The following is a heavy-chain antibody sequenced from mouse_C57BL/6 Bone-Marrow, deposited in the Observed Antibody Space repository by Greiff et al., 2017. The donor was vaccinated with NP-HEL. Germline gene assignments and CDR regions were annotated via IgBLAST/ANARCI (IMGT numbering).Heavy chain of an antibody. J-gene: IGHJ1*03. V-gene: IGHV1-63*01. CDR3: ARSRWLLRPYWYFDV. CDR1: GYTFTNYW. Sequence: VKLMESGAELVRPGTSVKMSCKASGYTFTNYWIGWAKQRPGHGLEWIGDIYPGGGYTNYNEKFKGKATLTADKSSSTAYMQFSSLTSEDSAIYYCARSRWLLRPYWYFDVWGTGTTVTVSS. D-gene: IGHD2-3*01. CDR2: IYPGGGYT.